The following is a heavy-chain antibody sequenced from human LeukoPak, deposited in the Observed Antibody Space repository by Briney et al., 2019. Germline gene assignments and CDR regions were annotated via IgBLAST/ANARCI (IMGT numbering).Heavy chain of an antibody. J-gene: IGHJ6*02. Sequence: GGSLRLSCAASGFTFSSYWMNWARQAPGQGLEWVASINHNGNVNYYVDSVKGRFTISRDNAKNSLYLQMSNSRAEDTAVYFCARGGGLDGWGQGATVTVSS. CDR3: ARGGGLDG. CDR2: INHNGNVN. CDR1: GFTFSSYW. V-gene: IGHV3-7*03. D-gene: IGHD3-16*01.